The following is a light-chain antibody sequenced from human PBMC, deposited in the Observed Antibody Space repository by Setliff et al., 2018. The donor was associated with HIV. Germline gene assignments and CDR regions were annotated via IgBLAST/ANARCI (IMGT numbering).Light chain of an antibody. J-gene: IGLJ3*02. CDR2: GNN. Sequence: QSVLTQPPSVSGAPGRRVTISCTGTSSNIGAAYDVHWYHQLPGTAPKLLIYGNNNRPSGVPDRFSGSKSGTSASLAITGLQAEDEAHYYCQSYDSTLSGWVFGGGTQLTVL. CDR1: SSNIGAAYD. V-gene: IGLV1-40*01. CDR3: QSYDSTLSGWV.